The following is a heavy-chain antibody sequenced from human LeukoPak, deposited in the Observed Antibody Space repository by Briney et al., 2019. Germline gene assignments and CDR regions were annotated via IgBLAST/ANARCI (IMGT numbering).Heavy chain of an antibody. CDR1: GFTLRSYV. V-gene: IGHV3-23*01. J-gene: IGHJ3*02. D-gene: IGHD3-22*01. CDR2: ISGSGDST. CDR3: AKLLHYDSSGYFETDAFDI. Sequence: GGSLRLSCVASGFTLRSYVMNWVRQTPGKGLEWVSSISGSGDSTFYADSVKGRFSISRDNSKNTLYLQMNSLRAEDTAVYYCAKLLHYDSSGYFETDAFDIWGQGTMVTVSS.